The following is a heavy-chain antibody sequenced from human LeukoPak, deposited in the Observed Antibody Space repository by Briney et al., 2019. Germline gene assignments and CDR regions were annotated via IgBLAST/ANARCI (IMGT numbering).Heavy chain of an antibody. J-gene: IGHJ5*02. CDR1: GYTFTGCY. CDR2: INPNSGGT. V-gene: IGHV1-2*02. D-gene: IGHD2-2*01. CDR3: ARASIVVVPAAMNWFDP. Sequence: ASVKVSCKASGYTFTGCYMHWVRQAPGQGLEWMGWINPNSGGTNYAQKFQGRVTMTRDTSISTAYMELSRLRSDDTAVYYCARASIVVVPAAMNWFDPWGQGTLVTVSS.